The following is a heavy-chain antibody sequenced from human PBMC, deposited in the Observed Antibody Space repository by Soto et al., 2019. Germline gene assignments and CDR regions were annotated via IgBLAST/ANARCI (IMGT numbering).Heavy chain of an antibody. Sequence: XECLRLSCAASGFTFSSYAVSWVGQAPGKGLEWVSAISGSGGSTYYADSVKGRFTISRDNSKNTLYLQMNSLRAEDTAVYYCAKTIYSSLDCSSTSCYRFRGPFDYWGQGTLVTVSS. J-gene: IGHJ4*02. D-gene: IGHD2-2*02. CDR3: AKTIYSSLDCSSTSCYRFRGPFDY. CDR1: GFTFSSYA. V-gene: IGHV3-23*01. CDR2: ISGSGGST.